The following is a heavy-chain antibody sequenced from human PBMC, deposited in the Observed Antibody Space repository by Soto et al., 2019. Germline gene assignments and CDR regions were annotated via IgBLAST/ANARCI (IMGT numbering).Heavy chain of an antibody. D-gene: IGHD5-12*01. CDR1: GGSFSDYF. V-gene: IGHV4-34*01. CDR3: ARGLQRRFGGYKGLGYHGMDV. CDR2: ISHSGST. J-gene: IGHJ6*02. Sequence: QVQLQQWGAGLLKPSETLSLTCAVYGGSFSDYFWSWIRQPPSKGLEWIGEISHSGSTSYNPSLKSRVTISVDASKNQFFLNLSSVTAADTAGYYCARGLQRRFGGYKGLGYHGMDVWGQGTTVTVSS.